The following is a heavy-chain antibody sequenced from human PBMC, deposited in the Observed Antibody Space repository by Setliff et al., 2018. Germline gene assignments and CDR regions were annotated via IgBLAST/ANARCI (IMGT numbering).Heavy chain of an antibody. J-gene: IGHJ4*02. CDR1: VTRGSFSGYY. D-gene: IGHD2-15*01. CDR3: ASGGTFRYFDY. Sequence: SETLSLTCGVFVTRGSFSGYYWSWIRQPPGKGLEWIGYVYYSGIANYSPSLKSRLTISVDTSKNQFSLKLRSVTAADTAVYYCASGGTFRYFDYWGQGTPVTVSS. V-gene: IGHV4-59*01. CDR2: VYYSGIA.